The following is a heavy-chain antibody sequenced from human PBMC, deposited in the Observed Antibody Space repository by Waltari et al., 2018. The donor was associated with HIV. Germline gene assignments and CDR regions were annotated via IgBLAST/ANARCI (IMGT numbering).Heavy chain of an antibody. CDR1: GYTFTSYG. J-gene: IGHJ4*02. CDR2: ISAYNGNT. Sequence: QVQLVQSGAEVTKPGASVKVSCKASGYTFTSYGISWVRQAPGQGLEWVGWISAYNGNTTYAPKLQGRVTMTTETATGTAYMELRGLRSDGTALYYCAGGVGYYDSSGSYFDYWGQGTLVTVSA. V-gene: IGHV1-18*01. D-gene: IGHD3-22*01. CDR3: AGGVGYYDSSGSYFDY.